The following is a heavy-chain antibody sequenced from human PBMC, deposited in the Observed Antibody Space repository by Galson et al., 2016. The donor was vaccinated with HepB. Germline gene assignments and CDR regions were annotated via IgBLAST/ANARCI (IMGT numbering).Heavy chain of an antibody. J-gene: IGHJ4*02. V-gene: IGHV3-23*01. CDR2: ITGDGVSA. Sequence: SLRLSCAVTGFNFKTDAMSWIRQAPGKGLQWVSVITGDGVSAFYADSVRGRFTISRDNSKNTVYLQMTSLRVEDTAVYYCARSVTWTFDYWGQGIVVTVSS. CDR1: GFNFKTDA. CDR3: ARSVTWTFDY. D-gene: IGHD2-21*02.